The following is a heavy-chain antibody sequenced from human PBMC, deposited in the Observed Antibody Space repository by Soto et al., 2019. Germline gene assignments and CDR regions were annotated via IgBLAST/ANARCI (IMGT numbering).Heavy chain of an antibody. CDR3: ARGWGYDSNDYYYAY. CDR2: IIPIVGTA. J-gene: IGHJ4*02. CDR1: GGTFSRHA. D-gene: IGHD3-22*01. Sequence: QVQLVQSGAEVRKPGSSVKVSCKASGGTFSRHAISWARQAPGQGLEWMGGIIPIVGTANHAQMFQGRVTIIADESTSTVYMELSRLRSEDTAMYYCARGWGYDSNDYYYAYWGQGTLVIGSS. V-gene: IGHV1-69*01.